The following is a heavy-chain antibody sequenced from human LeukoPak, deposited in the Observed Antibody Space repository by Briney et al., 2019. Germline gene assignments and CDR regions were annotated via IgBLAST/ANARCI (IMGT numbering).Heavy chain of an antibody. V-gene: IGHV3-23*01. J-gene: IGHJ4*02. CDR1: GFTFSSYA. CDR2: ISGSGGST. CDR3: AKAVRRYCSGGSCYYYFDY. D-gene: IGHD2-15*01. Sequence: PGGSLRLSCAASGFTFSSYAMSWVRQAPGKGLEWVSAISGSGGSTYYADSVKGRFTISRDNSKNTLYLQMNSLSAEDTDVYYYAKAVRRYCSGGSCYYYFDYCGQGNLVTVSS.